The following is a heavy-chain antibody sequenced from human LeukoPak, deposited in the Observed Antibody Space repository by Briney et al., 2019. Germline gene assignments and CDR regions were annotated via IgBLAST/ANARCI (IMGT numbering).Heavy chain of an antibody. CDR3: AKRNYYDSSGPRGGDFDY. J-gene: IGHJ4*02. D-gene: IGHD3-22*01. Sequence: PGGSLRLSCAASGLTFSSYAMSWVRQAPGKGLVWDSPISGSGGSTYYADSVKGRFTISRDNSKNTLYLQMNSLRAEDTAVYYCAKRNYYDSSGPRGGDFDYWGQGTLVTVSS. CDR1: GLTFSSYA. V-gene: IGHV3-23*01. CDR2: ISGSGGST.